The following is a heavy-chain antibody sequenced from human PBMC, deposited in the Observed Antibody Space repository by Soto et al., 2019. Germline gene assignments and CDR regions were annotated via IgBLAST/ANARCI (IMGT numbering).Heavy chain of an antibody. V-gene: IGHV5-51*01. CDR3: AGANSSSWYPGAFDI. J-gene: IGHJ3*02. Sequence: GESLKISCKGSGYSFTSYWIGWVRQMPGKGLEWMGIIYPGDSDTRYSPSFQGQVTISADKSIGTAYLQWSSLKASDTAMYYCAGANSSSWYPGAFDIWGQGTMVT. CDR1: GYSFTSYW. CDR2: IYPGDSDT. D-gene: IGHD6-13*01.